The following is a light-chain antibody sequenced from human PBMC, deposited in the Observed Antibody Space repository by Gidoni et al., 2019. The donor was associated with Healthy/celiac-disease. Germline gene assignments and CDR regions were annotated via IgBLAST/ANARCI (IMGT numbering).Light chain of an antibody. J-gene: IGKJ3*01. V-gene: IGKV1-33*01. CDR1: QDISNY. Sequence: IQLTQSPAYLSASVGDRVTITCQASQDISNYLNWYQQKPGKAPKLLIYDASNLETGVPSRLSGSGSGTDFTFTISSLQPEDIATYYCQQYDNLPRFTFGPGTKVDIK. CDR3: QQYDNLPRFT. CDR2: DAS.